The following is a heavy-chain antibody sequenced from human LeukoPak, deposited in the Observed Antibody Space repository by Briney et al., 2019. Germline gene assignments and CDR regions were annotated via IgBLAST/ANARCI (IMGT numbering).Heavy chain of an antibody. CDR1: GFTFSSYW. CDR2: ISTDGTIS. D-gene: IGHD3-3*01. J-gene: IGHJ4*02. Sequence: GGSLRLSCAASGFTFSSYWMHWVRQAPGKGLEWVSRISTDGTISAYADSVKGRSIISRDNAKDTLYLQMHSLRADDTAMYYCAISRWSGYCSAWGQGTLVTVSS. V-gene: IGHV3-74*01. CDR3: AISRWSGYCSA.